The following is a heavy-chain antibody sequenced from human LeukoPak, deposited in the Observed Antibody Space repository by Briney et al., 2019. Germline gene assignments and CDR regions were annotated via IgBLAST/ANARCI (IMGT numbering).Heavy chain of an antibody. CDR1: GFTFSSYA. Sequence: PGGSLRLSCAASGFTFSSYAMSWVRQAPGKGLDGVAAISGSGGSTYYADSVKGRFTISRDNSKNTLWLQMNSLRAEYTAVYYCAKDGFLLWRGAFDIWGQGTMVTVSS. D-gene: IGHD2-21*01. CDR3: AKDGFLLWRGAFDI. V-gene: IGHV3-23*01. J-gene: IGHJ3*02. CDR2: ISGSGGST.